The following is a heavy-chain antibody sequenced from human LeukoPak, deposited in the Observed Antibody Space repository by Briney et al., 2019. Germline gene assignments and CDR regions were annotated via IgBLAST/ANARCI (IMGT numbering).Heavy chain of an antibody. CDR1: GFTFSDYW. Sequence: PGGSLRLSCVAPGFTFSDYWMAWVRQAPGKGLEWVANIKQDGRSIEYGDSLKGRFTISRDNAENSLFLQMNSLRAEDTAVYYCARWRSGRSEFAYWGQGTLVTVSS. CDR3: ARWRSGRSEFAY. V-gene: IGHV3-7*01. CDR2: IKQDGRSI. J-gene: IGHJ4*02. D-gene: IGHD6-19*01.